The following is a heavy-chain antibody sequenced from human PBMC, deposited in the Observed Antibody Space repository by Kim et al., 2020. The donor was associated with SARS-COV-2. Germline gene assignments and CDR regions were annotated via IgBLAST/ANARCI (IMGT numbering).Heavy chain of an antibody. CDR3: TSLAAATNIDY. V-gene: IGHV1-2*02. D-gene: IGHD6-13*01. Sequence: TNYAQKFQGRVTMTRDPSISTAYMELGRLRSDDTAVYYCTSLAAATNIDYWGQGTLVTVSS. CDR2: T. J-gene: IGHJ4*02.